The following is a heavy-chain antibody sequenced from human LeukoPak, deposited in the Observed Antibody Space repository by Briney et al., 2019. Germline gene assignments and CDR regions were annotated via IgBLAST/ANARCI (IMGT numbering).Heavy chain of an antibody. V-gene: IGHV4-59*01. Sequence: PSETLSLTCTVSGGSISSYYWSWIRQPPGKGLEWIGYIYYSGSTNYSPSLKSRVTISVDTSKNQFSLKLSSVTAADTAVYYCARGPSLNYAGDWFDPWGQGTLVTVSS. CDR2: IYYSGST. J-gene: IGHJ5*02. D-gene: IGHD1-7*01. CDR1: GGSISSYY. CDR3: ARGPSLNYAGDWFDP.